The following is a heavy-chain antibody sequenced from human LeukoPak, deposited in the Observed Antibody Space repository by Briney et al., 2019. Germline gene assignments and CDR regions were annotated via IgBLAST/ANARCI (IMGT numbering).Heavy chain of an antibody. Sequence: PGGSLRLSCAASGFTFSDYYMTWIRRAPGKGLEWVLYISSTSGFTRYADSVTGRFTISRDNAKNSLYLQMNTLRAEDTAVYYCAKGSPPVDWGQGTLVTVSS. V-gene: IGHV3-11*05. J-gene: IGHJ4*02. CDR1: GFTFSDYY. CDR3: AKGSPPVD. CDR2: ISSTSGFT.